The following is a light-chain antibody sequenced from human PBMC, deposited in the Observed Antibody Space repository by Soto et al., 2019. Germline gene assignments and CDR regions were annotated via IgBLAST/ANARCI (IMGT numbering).Light chain of an antibody. Sequence: ERVMTQAPATLSVSPGERATLSCRASKSVSSDLAGYQQKPGQGPRLLIYGAFNRATGVPARFSGSGSGTEFTLTISSLQSEDSAVYYCQQYNNWPLTFGGGTKVEIK. CDR2: GAF. J-gene: IGKJ4*01. CDR3: QQYNNWPLT. CDR1: KSVSSD. V-gene: IGKV3-15*01.